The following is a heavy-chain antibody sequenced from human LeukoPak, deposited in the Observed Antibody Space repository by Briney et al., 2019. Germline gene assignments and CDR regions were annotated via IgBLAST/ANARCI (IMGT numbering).Heavy chain of an antibody. CDR2: INHSGST. V-gene: IGHV4-34*01. CDR1: GGSFSGYY. CDR3: ARGITMIGAYYYYYMDV. J-gene: IGHJ6*03. D-gene: IGHD3-22*01. Sequence: SETLSLTCAVYGGSFSGYYWSWIRQPPGKGLEWIGEINHSGSTNYNPSLKSRVTISVDTSKNQFSLKLSSVTAADTAVYYCARGITMIGAYYYYYMDVWGKGTTVTVSS.